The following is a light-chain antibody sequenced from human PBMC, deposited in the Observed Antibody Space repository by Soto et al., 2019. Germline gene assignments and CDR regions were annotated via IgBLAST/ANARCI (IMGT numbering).Light chain of an antibody. CDR3: QQRARWPMP. J-gene: IGKJ5*01. Sequence: EVVLTQSPATLSMSPGERVTLSCRASRSVSTFVAWYQHKPGQAPRPVIYDTFKRAPGVPDRFSGGGSGTDFSLTISSLEPEDFAVYYCQQRARWPMPFGQGTRLEIK. V-gene: IGKV3-11*01. CDR1: RSVSTF. CDR2: DTF.